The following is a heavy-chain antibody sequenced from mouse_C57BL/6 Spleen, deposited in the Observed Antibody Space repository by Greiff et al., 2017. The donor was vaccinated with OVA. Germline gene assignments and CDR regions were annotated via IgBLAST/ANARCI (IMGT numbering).Heavy chain of an antibody. J-gene: IGHJ1*03. Sequence: EVQLQESGGGLVKPGGSLKLSCAASGFTFSSYTMSWVRQTPEKRLEWVATISGGGGNTYYPDSVKGRFTISRDNAKNTLYLRMSSLRSEDTALYYCARLTGGYWYFDVWGTGTTVTVSS. CDR3: ARLTGGYWYFDV. CDR2: ISGGGGNT. CDR1: GFTFSSYT. D-gene: IGHD4-1*01. V-gene: IGHV5-9*01.